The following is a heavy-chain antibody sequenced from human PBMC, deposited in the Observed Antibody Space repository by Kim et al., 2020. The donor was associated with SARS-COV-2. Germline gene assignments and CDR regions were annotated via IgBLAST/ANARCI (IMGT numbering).Heavy chain of an antibody. CDR3: ARVVTVRGIPGWFDP. CDR1: GGSISSSSYY. CDR2: IYYSGST. J-gene: IGHJ5*02. Sequence: SETLSLTCTVSGGSISSSSYYWGWIRQPPGKGLEWIGSIYYSGSTYYNPSLKSRVTISVDTSKNQFSLKLSSVTAADTAVYYCARVVTVRGIPGWFDPWGQGTLVTVSS. D-gene: IGHD3-10*01. V-gene: IGHV4-39*07.